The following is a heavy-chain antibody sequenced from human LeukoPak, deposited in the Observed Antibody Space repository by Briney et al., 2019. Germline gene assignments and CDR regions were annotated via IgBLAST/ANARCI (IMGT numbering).Heavy chain of an antibody. CDR2: IIPIFGTA. CDR3: ARDRCSGGSCYFDY. J-gene: IGHJ4*02. D-gene: IGHD2-15*01. V-gene: IGHV1-69*13. CDR1: GGTFSSYA. Sequence: EASVKVSCKASGGTFSSYAISWVRQAPGQGLEWMGGIIPIFGTANYAQKFQGRVTITADESTSTAYMELSSLRSEDTAVYYCARDRCSGGSCYFDYWGQGTLVTVSS.